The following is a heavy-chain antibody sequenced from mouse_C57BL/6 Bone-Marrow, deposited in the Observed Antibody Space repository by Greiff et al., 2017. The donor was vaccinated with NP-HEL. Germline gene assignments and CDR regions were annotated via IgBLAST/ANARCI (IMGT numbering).Heavy chain of an antibody. Sequence: QVQLKESGPELVKPGASVKISCKASGYAFSSSWMNWVKQRPGKGLEWIGRIYPGDGDTNYNGKFKGKATLTADKSSSTAYMQLSSLTSEDSAVYFCARTFHYSGLLDYWGQGTSVTVSS. CDR1: GYAFSSSW. D-gene: IGHD2-12*01. CDR2: IYPGDGDT. CDR3: ARTFHYSGLLDY. V-gene: IGHV1-82*01. J-gene: IGHJ4*01.